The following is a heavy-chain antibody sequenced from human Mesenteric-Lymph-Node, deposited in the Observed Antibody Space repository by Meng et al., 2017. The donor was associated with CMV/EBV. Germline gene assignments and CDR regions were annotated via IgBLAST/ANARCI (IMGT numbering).Heavy chain of an antibody. J-gene: IGHJ3*01. V-gene: IGHV6-1*01. CDR3: TRGDPAATATSAFDV. Sequence: ILSSRSSAWIWIRPSPSRGLVWLGRTSYRSKWYNDYAVSLQSRITISADISKDQMSLQLNSVTPEDSAVYYCTRGDPAATATSAFDVWGQGTMVTVSS. CDR2: TSYRSKWYN. D-gene: IGHD1-1*01. CDR1: ILSSRSSA.